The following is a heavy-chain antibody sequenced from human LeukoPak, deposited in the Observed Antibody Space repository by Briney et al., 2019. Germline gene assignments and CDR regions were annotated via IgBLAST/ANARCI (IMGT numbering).Heavy chain of an antibody. V-gene: IGHV1-69*13. CDR3: ARDFVIVGATEVGRSFVAGAFDI. CDR1: GGTFSSYA. D-gene: IGHD1-26*01. CDR2: IIPVFGTA. Sequence: SVKASCKASGGTFSSYAISWVRQAPGQGLEWMGGIIPVFGTANYAQKFQGRVTITADESTSTAYMELSSLRSEDTAVYYCARDFVIVGATEVGRSFVAGAFDIWGQGTMVTVSS. J-gene: IGHJ3*02.